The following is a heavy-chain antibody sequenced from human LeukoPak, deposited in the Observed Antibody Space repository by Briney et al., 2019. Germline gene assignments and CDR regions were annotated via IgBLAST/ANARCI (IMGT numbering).Heavy chain of an antibody. D-gene: IGHD6-19*01. CDR2: ISSSGSTI. V-gene: IGHV3-48*03. J-gene: IGHJ5*02. Sequence: PGGSLRLSCAASGFTFSSYEMNWVRQAPGKGLEWVSYISSSGSTIYYADSVKGRFTISRDNAKNSLYLQMNSLRAEDTAVYYCARVEVSGWYVWWFDPWGQGTLVTVSS. CDR3: ARVEVSGWYVWWFDP. CDR1: GFTFSSYE.